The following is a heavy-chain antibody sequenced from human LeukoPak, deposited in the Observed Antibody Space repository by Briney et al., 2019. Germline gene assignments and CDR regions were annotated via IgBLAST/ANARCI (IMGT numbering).Heavy chain of an antibody. CDR1: GFTLSSYG. CDR2: IRYVGRNK. J-gene: IGHJ6*03. CDR3: AKDTVPGFLEWSYYYYMDV. Sequence: GGSLRLSCAASGFTLSSYGMHWVRQAPGKWRGWVAFIRYVGRNKYYADSVKGRFTISRDNSKNTLYLQMNSLRAEDTAVYYCAKDTVPGFLEWSYYYYMDVWGKGTTVTVSS. D-gene: IGHD3-3*01. V-gene: IGHV3-30*02.